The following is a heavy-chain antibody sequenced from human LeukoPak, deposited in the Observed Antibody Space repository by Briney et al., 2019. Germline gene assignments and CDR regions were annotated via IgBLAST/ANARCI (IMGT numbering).Heavy chain of an antibody. CDR1: GGTFSSYA. V-gene: IGHV1-69*05. CDR2: IIPILGTA. J-gene: IGHJ3*02. CDR3: ARGSPHIDDAFDI. Sequence: ASVEVSCKASGGTFSSYAISWVRQAPGQGLEWMGGIIPILGTANYAQKFQGRVTVTTDESTSTAYMELSSLRSEDTAVYYCARGSPHIDDAFDIWGQGTMVTVSS. D-gene: IGHD2-21*01.